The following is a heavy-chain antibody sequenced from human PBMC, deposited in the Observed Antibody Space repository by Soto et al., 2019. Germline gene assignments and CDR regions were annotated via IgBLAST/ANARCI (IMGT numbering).Heavy chain of an antibody. J-gene: IGHJ4*02. CDR2: LYYSGST. V-gene: IGHV4-59*01. Sequence: QVQLQESGPGLVKPSETLSLNCTVSGGPISSYYWSWIRQSPGKGLEWIGYLYYSGSTNYNPSLKSRVTISVDTSKNQFSLELSSVTAADTAVYYCARGSSGWPPLLDYWGQGTLVTVSS. D-gene: IGHD6-19*01. CDR1: GGPISSYY. CDR3: ARGSSGWPPLLDY.